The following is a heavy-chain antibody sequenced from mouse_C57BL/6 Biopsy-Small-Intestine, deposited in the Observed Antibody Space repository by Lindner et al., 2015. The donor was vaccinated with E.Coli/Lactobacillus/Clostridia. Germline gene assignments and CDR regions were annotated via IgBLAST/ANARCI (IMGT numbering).Heavy chain of an antibody. D-gene: IGHD1-3*01. CDR3: ARADSGVYSIFWY. V-gene: IGHV1S61*01. CDR2: ISTYNTNT. Sequence: SVKVSCKASGYTFSSFRPYGISWVRQAPGQGPEWMGWISTYNTNTKYAQKFQGRVTLTTDTPTNTAYMELRSLRSDDTAVYYCARADSGVYSIFWYWGQGTLVTVSS. J-gene: IGHJ4*01. CDR1: GYTFSSFRPYG.